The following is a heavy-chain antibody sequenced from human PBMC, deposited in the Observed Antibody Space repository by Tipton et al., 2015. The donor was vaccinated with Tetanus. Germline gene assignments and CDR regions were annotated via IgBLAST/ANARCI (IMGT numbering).Heavy chain of an antibody. CDR2: ITWDGTST. V-gene: IGHV3-43D*04. CDR3: AKDGATGAYCFDY. J-gene: IGHJ4*02. D-gene: IGHD7-27*01. CDR1: GFTFDDYG. Sequence: SLRLSCAASGFTFDDYGMHWVRQAPGRGLEWVSLITWDGTSTYYADSVKGRFTISRDNSKNSLYLEMNSLRAEDTALYYWAKDGATGAYCFDYWGQGTLVTGSS.